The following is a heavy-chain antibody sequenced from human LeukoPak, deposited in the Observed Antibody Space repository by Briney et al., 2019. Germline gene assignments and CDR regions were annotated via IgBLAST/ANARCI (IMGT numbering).Heavy chain of an antibody. CDR1: GGSINNYF. Sequence: SETLSLTCTVSGGSINNYFWSWIRQPPGKGLECIAYIYYSDSTNYKPSLKSRVTVSVDTSKNQFSLKLSSVTAADTAVYYCARVPGVYYDRLTGYGSGWFDPWGQGTLVTVSS. V-gene: IGHV4-59*08. CDR2: IYYSDST. CDR3: ARVPGVYYDRLTGYGSGWFDP. D-gene: IGHD3-9*01. J-gene: IGHJ5*02.